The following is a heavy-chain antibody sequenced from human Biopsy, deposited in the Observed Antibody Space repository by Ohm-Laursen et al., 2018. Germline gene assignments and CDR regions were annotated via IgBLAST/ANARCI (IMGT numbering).Heavy chain of an antibody. CDR2: IIPILRTT. V-gene: IGHV1-69*11. CDR1: TGTFNSYG. Sequence: SVKVSCKSPTGTFNSYGIIWVRQAPGQGLKWMGRIIPILRTTAYAQTFLGRVTITADSPTSTVDMELTSLTSDDTAVYFCAREAIGYQLPCDDWGQGTLVTVSS. J-gene: IGHJ4*02. D-gene: IGHD2-2*01. CDR3: AREAIGYQLPCDD.